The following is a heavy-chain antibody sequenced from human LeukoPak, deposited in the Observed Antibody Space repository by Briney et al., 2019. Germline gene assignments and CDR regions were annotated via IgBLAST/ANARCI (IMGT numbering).Heavy chain of an antibody. CDR1: GGSFSGYY. D-gene: IGHD6-19*01. V-gene: IGHV4-34*01. CDR2: VNHSEST. CDR3: ARGQSRSGGFDY. J-gene: IGHJ4*02. Sequence: SETLSLTCAVYGGSFSGYYWSWIRQPPGKGLEWIGEVNHSESTNYNPSLTSRVTISVDTSKNQFSLKLSSVTAADTAVYYCARGQSRSGGFDYWGQGTLVTVSS.